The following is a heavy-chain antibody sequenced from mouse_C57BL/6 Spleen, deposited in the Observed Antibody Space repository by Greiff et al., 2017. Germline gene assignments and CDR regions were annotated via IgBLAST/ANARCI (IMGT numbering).Heavy chain of an antibody. J-gene: IGHJ1*03. CDR1: GYAFSSSW. D-gene: IGHD2-3*01. CDR3: VPYDGYHWYFDV. V-gene: IGHV1-82*01. CDR2: IYPGDGDT. Sequence: QVQLQQSGPELVKPGASVKISCKASGYAFSSSWMNWVKQRPGQGLEWIGRIYPGDGDTNYNGKFKGTATLTADKSSSTAYMQLSSLTSEDSAVYFCVPYDGYHWYFDVWGTGTTVTVSS.